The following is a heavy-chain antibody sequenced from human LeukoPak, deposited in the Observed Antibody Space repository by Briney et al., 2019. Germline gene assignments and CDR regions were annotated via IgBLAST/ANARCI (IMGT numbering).Heavy chain of an antibody. CDR1: GFTFSSYA. J-gene: IGHJ4*02. Sequence: GSLRLSCAASGFTFSSYAMSWVRQAPEKGLEWVGSIYYSGSTYYNPSLKSRVTISVDTSKNQFSLKLSSVTAADTAVYYCARQRWGDGYNFNYWGQGTLVTVSS. CDR3: ARQRWGDGYNFNY. V-gene: IGHV4-39*01. CDR2: IYYSGST. D-gene: IGHD5-12*01.